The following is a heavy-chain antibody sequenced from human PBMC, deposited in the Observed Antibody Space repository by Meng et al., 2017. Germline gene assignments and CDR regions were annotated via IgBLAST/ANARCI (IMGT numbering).Heavy chain of an antibody. CDR2: IYHIGTT. Sequence: SDTLSLTCTVSGYSISSGYYCGWIRQPPWKGLACIGSIYHIGTTSYNPSLKSRVTISVDTSKNQFSRKLSAVTAADTAVYYCAREVHYYYDRSGYYLEYNWFDPWGQGTLVTVSS. V-gene: IGHV4-38-2*02. D-gene: IGHD3-22*01. CDR1: GYSISSGYY. J-gene: IGHJ5*02. CDR3: AREVHYYYDRSGYYLEYNWFDP.